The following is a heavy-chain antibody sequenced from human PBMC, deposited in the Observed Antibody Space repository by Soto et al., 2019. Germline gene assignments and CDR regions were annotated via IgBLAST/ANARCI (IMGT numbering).Heavy chain of an antibody. Sequence: ESGGGVVQPGRSLRLSCAASGFTFSSYAMYWVRQAPGEGLEWVAVISYDGNNKYYADSVKGRFTISRDNSKNTLYLQMNSVRDEDTAVYYCARAGCDGGSCYTLVGLRYVMDFWGQGTTVTVSS. CDR2: ISYDGNNK. J-gene: IGHJ6*02. V-gene: IGHV3-30-3*01. CDR3: ARAGCDGGSCYTLVGLRYVMDF. D-gene: IGHD2-15*01. CDR1: GFTFSSYA.